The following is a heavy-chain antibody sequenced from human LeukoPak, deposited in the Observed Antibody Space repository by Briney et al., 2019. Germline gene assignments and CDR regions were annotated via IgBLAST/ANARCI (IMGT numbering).Heavy chain of an antibody. D-gene: IGHD6-19*01. Sequence: SETLSLTCTVSGGSISSYYWSWIRQPPGKGLEWIGYIYNNGSTNYYPSLKSRVTISVDTSKNQFSLKLSSVTAADTAVYYCARSHSSGWWYWYFDLWGRGTLVTVSS. J-gene: IGHJ2*01. CDR2: IYNNGST. CDR3: ARSHSSGWWYWYFDL. CDR1: GGSISSYY. V-gene: IGHV4-59*01.